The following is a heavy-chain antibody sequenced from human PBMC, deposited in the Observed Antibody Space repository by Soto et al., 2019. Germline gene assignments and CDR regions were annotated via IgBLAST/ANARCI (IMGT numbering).Heavy chain of an antibody. Sequence: PSETLSLTCTVSGGSISSSSYYWGWIRQPPGKGLEWIGSIYYSGSTYYNPSLKSRVTISVDTSKNQFSLKLSSVTAADTAVYCCARHLVSGITIFGVVSYGMDVWGQGTTVTVSS. V-gene: IGHV4-39*01. D-gene: IGHD3-3*01. CDR1: GGSISSSSYY. CDR3: ARHLVSGITIFGVVSYGMDV. J-gene: IGHJ6*02. CDR2: IYYSGST.